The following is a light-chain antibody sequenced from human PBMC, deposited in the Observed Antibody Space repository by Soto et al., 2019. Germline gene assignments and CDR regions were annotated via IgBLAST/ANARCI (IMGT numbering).Light chain of an antibody. CDR2: EVN. CDR3: SSYAGINNLGV. Sequence: QSVLTQPPSASGSPGQSVTISCTGTSSDVGGYKYVSWYQQHPGKAPKLMIFEVNKRPSGVPDRFSGSKSGNTASLTVSGLQAEDEVDYYCSSYAGINNLGVFGTGTKVTVL. J-gene: IGLJ1*01. V-gene: IGLV2-8*01. CDR1: SSDVGGYKY.